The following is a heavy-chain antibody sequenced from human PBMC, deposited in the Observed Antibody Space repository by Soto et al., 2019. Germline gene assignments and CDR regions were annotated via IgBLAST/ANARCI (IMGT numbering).Heavy chain of an antibody. Sequence: GSPRLSCTASGFSFSDRYMDWVRQAPGKGLEWVGRIRTKLNRYSSDYAASVAGRFTISRDDSRNSLYLQMNSLRSEDTAVYYCASSTTSCHGGVCSLDYWGQGTMVTVSS. V-gene: IGHV3-72*01. J-gene: IGHJ4*02. CDR2: IRTKLNRYSS. CDR3: ASSTTSCHGGVCSLDY. D-gene: IGHD2-2*01. CDR1: GFSFSDRY.